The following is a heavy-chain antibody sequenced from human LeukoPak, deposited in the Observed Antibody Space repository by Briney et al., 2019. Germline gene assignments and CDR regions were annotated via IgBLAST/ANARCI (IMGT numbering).Heavy chain of an antibody. CDR1: GYTFTTYS. V-gene: IGHV1-18*01. J-gene: IGHJ4*02. D-gene: IGHD1-26*01. CDR3: ARGLGGSGSYFLTFDY. Sequence: GASVKVSCKASGYTFTTYSINWVRQAPGQGLEWMGWINAYNGNTKYAQKLQGRVTMTTDTSTSTAYMELRSLRSDDTAVYYCARGLGGSGSYFLTFDYWGQGTLVTVSS. CDR2: INAYNGNT.